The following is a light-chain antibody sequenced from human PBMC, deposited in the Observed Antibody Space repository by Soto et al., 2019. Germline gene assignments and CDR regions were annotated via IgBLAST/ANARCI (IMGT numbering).Light chain of an antibody. Sequence: QSALTQPASVSGSPGQSITISCTGTSSDVGAYNYVSWYQQHPGKVPKLMIYDVSSRPSGVSDRFSGSKSGNTASLTISGLQAEDEADYYCSSYTTSLTYVFGTGIKVTVL. J-gene: IGLJ1*01. CDR1: SSDVGAYNY. V-gene: IGLV2-14*03. CDR2: DVS. CDR3: SSYTTSLTYV.